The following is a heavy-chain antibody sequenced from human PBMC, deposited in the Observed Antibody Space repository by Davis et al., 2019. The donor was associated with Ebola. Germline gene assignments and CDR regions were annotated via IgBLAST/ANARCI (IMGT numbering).Heavy chain of an antibody. D-gene: IGHD5-12*01. J-gene: IGHJ4*02. V-gene: IGHV4-30-2*01. CDR2: IYHSGST. CDR1: GGSISSGGYS. CDR3: ARGYSGYDFRSGFDY. Sequence: SETLSLTCAVSGGSISSGGYSWSWIRQPPGKGLEWIGYIYHSGSTYYNPSLKSRVTISVDRSKNQFSLKLSSVTAADTAVYYCARGYSGYDFRSGFDYWGQGTLVTVSS.